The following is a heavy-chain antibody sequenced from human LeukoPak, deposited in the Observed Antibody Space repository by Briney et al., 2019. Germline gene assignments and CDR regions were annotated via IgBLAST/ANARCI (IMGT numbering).Heavy chain of an antibody. CDR3: ARGEARYFDWLFPY. D-gene: IGHD3-9*01. J-gene: IGHJ4*01. Sequence: ASVKVSCKASVYTFTGYYMHWVRQAPGQGLEWVGWINPNSGGTNYAQKFQGRVTMTRDTSISTAYMELSRLRSDDTAVYYCARGEARYFDWLFPYWGLGTLVTVSS. CDR1: VYTFTGYY. V-gene: IGHV1-2*02. CDR2: INPNSGGT.